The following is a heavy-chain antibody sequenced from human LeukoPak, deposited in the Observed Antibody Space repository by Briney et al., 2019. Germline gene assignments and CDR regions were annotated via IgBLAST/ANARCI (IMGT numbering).Heavy chain of an antibody. D-gene: IGHD3-10*01. V-gene: IGHV4-39*01. Sequence: SETLSLACTVSGGSISSSSYYWGWVRQPPGKGVEWVGSIYYSGSTYYNPSLKSPVTISVDTSKNQFSLKLSSVTAADTAVYYCARRIPYYYGSGSSLTYDYWGQGTLVTVSS. CDR1: GGSISSSSYY. J-gene: IGHJ4*02. CDR2: IYYSGST. CDR3: ARRIPYYYGSGSSLTYDY.